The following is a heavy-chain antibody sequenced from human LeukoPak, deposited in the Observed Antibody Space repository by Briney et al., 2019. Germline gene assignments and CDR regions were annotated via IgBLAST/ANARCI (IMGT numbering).Heavy chain of an antibody. CDR1: GGTFSSYA. D-gene: IGHD5-12*01. CDR2: IIPIFGTA. J-gene: IGHJ3*02. V-gene: IGHV1-69*13. CDR3: SLNQERGYSGYEHAFDI. Sequence: ASVKVSCKASGGTFSSYAISWVRQAPGQGLEWMGGIIPIFGTANYAQKFQGRVTITADESTSTAYMELSSLRSEDTAVYYCSLNQERGYSGYEHAFDIWGQGTMVTVSS.